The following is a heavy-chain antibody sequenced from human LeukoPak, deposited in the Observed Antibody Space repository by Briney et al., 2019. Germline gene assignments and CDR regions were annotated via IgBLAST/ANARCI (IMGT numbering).Heavy chain of an antibody. CDR1: GYTFTSYY. CDR2: INPSGGST. V-gene: IGHV1-46*01. D-gene: IGHD5-18*01. J-gene: IGHJ4*02. CDR3: ARSQGGAFSYGTDY. Sequence: ASVEVSCKASGYTFTSYYMQWVRQAPGQGLEWVGIINPSGGSTSYAQKFQGKVSMTRDTSTTTVYMELSSLKSEDTAVYYCARSQGGAFSYGTDYWGQGTLVTVSS.